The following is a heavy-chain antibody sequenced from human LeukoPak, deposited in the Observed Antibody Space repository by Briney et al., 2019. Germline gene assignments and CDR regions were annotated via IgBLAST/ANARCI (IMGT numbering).Heavy chain of an antibody. D-gene: IGHD3-22*01. Sequence: ASVKVSCKASGYTFTSYGISWVRQAPGQGLEWMGWISVYNGNTNYAQKLQGRVTMTTDTSTSTAYMELRSLRSDDTAVYYCARSFGYDSSGYYYGLGEDYYYMDVWGKGTTVTISS. CDR2: ISVYNGNT. CDR3: ARSFGYDSSGYYYGLGEDYYYMDV. CDR1: GYTFTSYG. V-gene: IGHV1-18*01. J-gene: IGHJ6*03.